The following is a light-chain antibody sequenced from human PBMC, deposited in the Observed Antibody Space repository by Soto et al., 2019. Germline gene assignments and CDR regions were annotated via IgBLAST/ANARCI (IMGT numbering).Light chain of an antibody. CDR1: QGISRY. V-gene: IGKV1-9*01. J-gene: IGKJ1*01. CDR3: QQYYSYPLWT. CDR2: AAS. Sequence: IQLTQSPSSLSASVGDSVTITCRASQGISRYLAWYQQKPGRAPQLLIYAASTLQSGVPSRFSGSGSGTDFTLTISCLQSEDFATYYCQQYYSYPLWTFGQGTKVDIK.